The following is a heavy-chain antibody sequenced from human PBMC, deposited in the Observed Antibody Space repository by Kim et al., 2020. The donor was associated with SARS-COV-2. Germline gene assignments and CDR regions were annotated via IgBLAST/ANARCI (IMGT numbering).Heavy chain of an antibody. D-gene: IGHD6-19*01. CDR3: AIPSPGIALAGEAPDAFDI. CDR1: GYTFTTYW. V-gene: IGHV5-51*01. Sequence: GESLKISCKGSGYTFTTYWIAWVRQMPGKGLEWMGIIYPGDSDTRYSLSFQGQVTISADKSISTAYLQWSSLKASDTAMYYCAIPSPGIALAGEAPDAFDIWGQGTMVTVSS. CDR2: IYPGDSDT. J-gene: IGHJ3*02.